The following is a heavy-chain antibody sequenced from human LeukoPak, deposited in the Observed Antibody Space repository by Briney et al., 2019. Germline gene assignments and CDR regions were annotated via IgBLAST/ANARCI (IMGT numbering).Heavy chain of an antibody. Sequence: PGGSLXLSXXXXGXXFXSYSMSWVRQAPGKGLEWVSSISSSSSYIYYADSVKGRFTVSRDNAKNSLYLKMNSLSAEDTAVYYCVGGQQLGFDYWGQGTLVTVSS. CDR3: VGGQQLGFDY. D-gene: IGHD6-13*01. CDR1: GXXFXSYS. CDR2: ISSSSSYI. J-gene: IGHJ4*02. V-gene: IGHV3-21*01.